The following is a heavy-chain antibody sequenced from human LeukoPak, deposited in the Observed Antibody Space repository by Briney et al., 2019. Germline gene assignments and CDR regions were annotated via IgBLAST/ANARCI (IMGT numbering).Heavy chain of an antibody. CDR3: AKTMVRGVKNNWFDP. J-gene: IGHJ5*02. Sequence: GGSLRLSCAASGFTFSSYAMSWVRQAPGKGLEWVSAISGNGGSTYYADSVKGRFTISRDNSKNTLYLQMNSLRAEDTAVYYCAKTMVRGVKNNWFDPWGQGTLVTVSS. CDR2: ISGNGGST. D-gene: IGHD3-10*01. CDR1: GFTFSSYA. V-gene: IGHV3-23*01.